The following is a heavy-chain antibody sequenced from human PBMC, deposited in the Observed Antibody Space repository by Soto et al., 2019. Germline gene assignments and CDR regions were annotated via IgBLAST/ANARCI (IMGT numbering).Heavy chain of an antibody. CDR1: GFSLTTSGVG. CDR3: ANRVLRTVFGLVTTTAIYFDF. CDR2: IYWDDDK. Sequence: QITLNESGPPVVRPTETLTLTCRFSGFSLTTSGVGVGWIRQSPGKAPEWLALIYWDDDKRYSASLKSRLTTTKDTSKNQVVLTVSDLDPTDTATYYCANRVLRTVFGLVTTTAIYFDFWGQGTPVAVSS. V-gene: IGHV2-5*02. D-gene: IGHD3-3*01. J-gene: IGHJ4*02.